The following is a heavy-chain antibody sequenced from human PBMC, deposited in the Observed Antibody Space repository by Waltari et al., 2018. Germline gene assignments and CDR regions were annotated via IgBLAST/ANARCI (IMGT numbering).Heavy chain of an antibody. D-gene: IGHD5-18*01. CDR1: GGTFSSYA. J-gene: IGHJ6*02. Sequence: QVQLVQSGAEVKKPGSSVRVSCKASGGTFSSYASPCGRQAPGKGLRWKGGIIPIFGTANYAQKFQGRVTITADESTSTAYMELSSLRSEDTAVYYCAGGYSYGYVYYYYGMDVWGQGTTVTVSS. CDR3: AGGYSYGYVYYYYGMDV. V-gene: IGHV1-69*01. CDR2: IIPIFGTA.